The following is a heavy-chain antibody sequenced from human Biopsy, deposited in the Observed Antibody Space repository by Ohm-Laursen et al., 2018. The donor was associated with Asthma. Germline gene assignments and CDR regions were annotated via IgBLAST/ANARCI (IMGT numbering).Heavy chain of an antibody. CDR1: GGSMSSSSYY. J-gene: IGHJ4*02. CDR2: ISYTGSA. Sequence: GTLSLTCTVSGGSMSSSSYYWGWIRQPPGKGLEWMGSISYTGSAYHNPSLKSRVSISVDTSKNQFSLKLTSVTAADTAVYYCARDFGGWYYFDNWGQGSLVTVSS. CDR3: ARDFGGWYYFDN. V-gene: IGHV4-39*07. D-gene: IGHD3-3*01.